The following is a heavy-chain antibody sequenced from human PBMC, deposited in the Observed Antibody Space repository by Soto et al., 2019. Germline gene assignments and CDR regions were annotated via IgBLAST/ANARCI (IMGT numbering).Heavy chain of an antibody. Sequence: GGSLRLSCAASGFTFSDYYMSWIRQAPVKGLEWVSYISSSSSYTNYADSVKGRFTISRDNAKNSLYLQMNSLRAEDTAVYYCARKANAMTFDYWGQGTLVTVSS. CDR2: ISSSSSYT. CDR1: GFTFSDYY. CDR3: ARKANAMTFDY. V-gene: IGHV3-11*06. J-gene: IGHJ4*02.